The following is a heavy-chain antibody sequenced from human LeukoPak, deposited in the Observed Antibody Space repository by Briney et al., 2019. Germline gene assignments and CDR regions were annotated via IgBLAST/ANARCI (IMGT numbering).Heavy chain of an antibody. V-gene: IGHV1-69*05. Sequence: SEKVSCKASGGTFSSYAISWVRQAPGQGLEWMGMIIPIFGTANYAQKFQGRVTITTDESTSTAYMELSSLRSEDTAVYYCARQGVQPSYYDSSGTGLYFDYWGQGTLVTVSS. J-gene: IGHJ4*02. CDR2: IIPIFGTA. CDR3: ARQGVQPSYYDSSGTGLYFDY. D-gene: IGHD3-22*01. CDR1: GGTFSSYA.